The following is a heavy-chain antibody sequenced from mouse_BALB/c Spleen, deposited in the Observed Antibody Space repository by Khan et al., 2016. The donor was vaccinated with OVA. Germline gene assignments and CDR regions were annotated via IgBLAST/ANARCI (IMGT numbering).Heavy chain of an antibody. D-gene: IGHD1-1*02. CDR1: GYSFTNYG. CDR3: ASGGYWYFDV. J-gene: IGHJ1*01. Sequence: QVQLQQSGPEVKKPGETVKISCKASGYSFTNYGMNWVRQAPGKGLKWMGWINTYTGEPTYADDFKGRFAFSLETSVSTAYLQINNLKNEGTATYFCASGGYWYFDVWGAGTTVTVSS. CDR2: INTYTGEP. V-gene: IGHV9-3-1*01.